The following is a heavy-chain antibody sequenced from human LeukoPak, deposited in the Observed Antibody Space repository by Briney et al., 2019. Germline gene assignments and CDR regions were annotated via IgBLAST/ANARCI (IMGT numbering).Heavy chain of an antibody. CDR1: GFTFSSYA. CDR3: AKAPQSRGLGTFDY. CDR2: ISGSGGSA. D-gene: IGHD3/OR15-3a*01. Sequence: GSLRLSCAASGFTFSSYAMSWVRQAPGKGLEWVSAISGSGGSAYYADSVKGRFTISRDNSKNTLYLQMNSLRAEDTAVYYCAKAPQSRGLGTFDYWGQGTLVTVSS. V-gene: IGHV3-23*01. J-gene: IGHJ4*02.